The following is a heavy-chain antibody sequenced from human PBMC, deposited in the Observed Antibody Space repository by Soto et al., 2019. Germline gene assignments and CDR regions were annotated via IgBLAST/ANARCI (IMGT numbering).Heavy chain of an antibody. D-gene: IGHD5-18*01. Sequence: GGSLRLSCTVSGLTFRNYAVSWVRQAPGKGLEWVSSISSSGGSTFYADSVKGRFIISRDNSKNTLFLHMNSLRADDTAVYYCATSYSSGPAYYLDYWGQGTLVTVS. V-gene: IGHV3-23*01. CDR2: ISSSGGST. CDR3: ATSYSSGPAYYLDY. J-gene: IGHJ4*02. CDR1: GLTFRNYA.